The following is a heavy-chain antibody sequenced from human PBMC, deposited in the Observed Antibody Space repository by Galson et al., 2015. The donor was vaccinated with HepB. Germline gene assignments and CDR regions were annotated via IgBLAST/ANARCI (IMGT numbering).Heavy chain of an antibody. CDR1: GYSFTSYW. V-gene: IGHV5-51*03. CDR3: ARLPYYYDSSGCAFDI. J-gene: IGHJ3*02. CDR2: IYPGDSDT. Sequence: QSGAEVKKPGESLKISCTGSGYSFTSYWIGWVRQMPGKGLEWMGIIYPGDSDTRYSPSFQGQVTISADNSISTAYLQWSSLKASDTAMYYCARLPYYYDSSGCAFDIWGQGTMVTVSS. D-gene: IGHD3-22*01.